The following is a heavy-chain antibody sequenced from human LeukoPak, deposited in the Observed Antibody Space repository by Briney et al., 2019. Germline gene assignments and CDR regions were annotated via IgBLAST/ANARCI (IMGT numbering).Heavy chain of an antibody. CDR1: VDSIRRSSYY. Sequence: SESLSLTCAVSVDSIRRSSYYWGSIRQPPGNGLEWDGSIDDRGSTHNNPTVRCRVTRSVATAKPQLSLTRSSVTAAATAVYYWARLGYVTGVAGFVDDWGQGTLVTVSS. CDR3: ARLGYVTGVAGFVDD. D-gene: IGHD6-19*01. V-gene: IGHV4-39*01. CDR2: IDDRGST. J-gene: IGHJ4*02.